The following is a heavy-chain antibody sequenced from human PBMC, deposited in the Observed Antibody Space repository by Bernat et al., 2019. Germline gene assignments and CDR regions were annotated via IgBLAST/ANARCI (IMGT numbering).Heavy chain of an antibody. CDR2: INPNSGGT. CDR1: GYTFTGYY. J-gene: IGHJ4*02. Sequence: QVQLVQSGAEVKKPGASVKVSCKASGYTFTGYYMHWVRQAPGQGLEWMGRINPNSGGTNYAQKFQGRVTMTRDTSISTAYMELRSLTSDDTAVYYCARDKRRYGDYGYYFDYWGQGTLVTVSS. CDR3: ARDKRRYGDYGYYFDY. D-gene: IGHD4-17*01. V-gene: IGHV1-2*06.